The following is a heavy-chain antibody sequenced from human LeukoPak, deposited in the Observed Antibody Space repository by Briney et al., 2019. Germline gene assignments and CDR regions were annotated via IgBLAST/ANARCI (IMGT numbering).Heavy chain of an antibody. Sequence: GRSLRLSCAASGFNFSSYGMHWVRQAPGKGLEWVAFIRYDGSNKYYADSVKGRFTISRDSSKNTLYLQMNSLRAEDTAVYYCAKDFTRGTRFGKIPHYFDYWGRGTLVTVSS. CDR1: GFNFSSYG. CDR3: AKDFTRGTRFGKIPHYFDY. V-gene: IGHV3-30*02. D-gene: IGHD3-10*01. J-gene: IGHJ4*02. CDR2: IRYDGSNK.